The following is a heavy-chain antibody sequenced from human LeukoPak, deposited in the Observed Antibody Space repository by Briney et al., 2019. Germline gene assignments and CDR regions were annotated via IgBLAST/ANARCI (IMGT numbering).Heavy chain of an antibody. D-gene: IGHD3-22*01. V-gene: IGHV3-30-3*01. J-gene: IGHJ6*02. Sequence: GGSLRLSCAASGFTFSSYAMHWVRQAPGKGLEWVAVISYDGSNKYYADSVKGRFTISRDNSKNTLYLQMNSLRAEDTAVYYCAREVDYDSSGSPYYYYGMDVWGQGTTVTVSS. CDR2: ISYDGSNK. CDR1: GFTFSSYA. CDR3: AREVDYDSSGSPYYYYGMDV.